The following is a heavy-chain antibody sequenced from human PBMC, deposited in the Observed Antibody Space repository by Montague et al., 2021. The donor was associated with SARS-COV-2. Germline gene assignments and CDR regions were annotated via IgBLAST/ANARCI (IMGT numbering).Heavy chain of an antibody. D-gene: IGHD3-10*01. J-gene: IGHJ4*02. CDR1: GGSISNYY. CDR3: ARGVLTMVRGVKPFDY. V-gene: IGHV4-59*01. Sequence: SETLSLTCTVSGGSISNYYWSWIRQPPGKGLEWIGYIYYSGSTNYNPSLKSRVTISVDTSKNQFSLKLSSVTAADTAVYYCARGVLTMVRGVKPFDYWGQGTMVTVSS. CDR2: IYYSGST.